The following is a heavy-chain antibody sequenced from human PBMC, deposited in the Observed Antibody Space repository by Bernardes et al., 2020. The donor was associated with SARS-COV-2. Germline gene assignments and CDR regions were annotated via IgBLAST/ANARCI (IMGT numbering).Heavy chain of an antibody. J-gene: IGHJ4*02. CDR3: ARRLVLGSWL. CDR2: IYPGDSDT. V-gene: IGHV5-51*01. CDR1: GYSVTSYW. D-gene: IGHD1-26*01. Sequence: GACRKSSSKGSGYSVTSYWVGWVRPIPGKGLEWMGIIYPGDSDTRYSPSFQGQVTISADKSISTAYLQWSSLKASDTAMYYCARRLVLGSWLWGQGTLVTVSS.